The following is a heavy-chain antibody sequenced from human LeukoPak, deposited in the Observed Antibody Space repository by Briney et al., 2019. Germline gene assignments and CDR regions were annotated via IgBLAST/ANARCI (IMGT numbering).Heavy chain of an antibody. V-gene: IGHV1-18*01. D-gene: IGHD6-6*01. CDR2: ISAYNGNT. CDR3: ARGSAMAQKQLVRHFDS. CDR1: GYTFTSYG. Sequence: ASVKVSCKASGYTFTSYGISWVRQAPGQGLEWMGWISAYNGNTKYAQKLQDRVTMTTDTSTTTAYMEVRSLTSDDTAVYYCARGSAMAQKQLVRHFDSWGQGTLVIVSS. J-gene: IGHJ4*02.